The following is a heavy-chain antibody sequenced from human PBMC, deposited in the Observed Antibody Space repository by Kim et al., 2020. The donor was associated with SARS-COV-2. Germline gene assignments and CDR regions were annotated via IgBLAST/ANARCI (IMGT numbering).Heavy chain of an antibody. J-gene: IGHJ4*02. Sequence: GGSLRLSCAVSGFTFSSYWMHWVRQAPGKGLVWVSRINSDGSSTSYADSVKGRFTISRDYAKNTLYLQMNSLRAEDTAVYYCARGGRTYYHDSSGYAYYFDYWGQRTLVTVSS. CDR3: ARGGRTYYHDSSGYAYYFDY. V-gene: IGHV3-74*01. CDR2: INSDGSST. D-gene: IGHD3-22*01. CDR1: GFTFSSYW.